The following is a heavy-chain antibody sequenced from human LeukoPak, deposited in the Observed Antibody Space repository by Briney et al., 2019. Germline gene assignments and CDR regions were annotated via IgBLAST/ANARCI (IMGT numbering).Heavy chain of an antibody. CDR3: ARAARHGITMILLPLFYFDL. J-gene: IGHJ2*01. V-gene: IGHV4-31*03. CDR2: INRSGRP. CDR1: GGPISSGASH. Sequence: PAETLSLTCTVSGGPISSGASHWGWIPQHPKRGLEVVGYINRSGRPYYNPSLGSRVHMSGDTAKTQFPLELSSVPGADSGVYYCARAARHGITMILLPLFYFDLWGRGP. D-gene: IGHD3-22*01.